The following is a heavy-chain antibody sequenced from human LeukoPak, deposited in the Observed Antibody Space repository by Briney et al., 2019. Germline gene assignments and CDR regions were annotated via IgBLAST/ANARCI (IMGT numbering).Heavy chain of an antibody. Sequence: KSGGSLRLSCAASGFTFSTYSMNWVRQAPGKGLEWVSSISSSSSYIYYADSVRGRFTISRDNAKNSLYLQMNSLRAEDTAVYYCARGSQQQLVIDYWGQGTLVTVSS. CDR2: ISSSSSYI. CDR3: ARGSQQQLVIDY. J-gene: IGHJ4*02. D-gene: IGHD6-13*01. CDR1: GFTFSTYS. V-gene: IGHV3-21*06.